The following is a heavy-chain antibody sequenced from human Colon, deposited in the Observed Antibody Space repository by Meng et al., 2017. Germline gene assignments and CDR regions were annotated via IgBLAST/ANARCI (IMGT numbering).Heavy chain of an antibody. CDR1: GYLFSYYA. V-gene: IGHV7-4-1*02. CDR2: SNTKTGNP. CDR3: AREGSDSWIDY. Sequence: QVQLVQSGSELKKPGASVKVTCKTSGYLFSYYAMNWVRQAPGRGLEWRGWSNTKTGNPTYAQAFTGRFVFSLDTSVSTAYLQINDLKADDTAVYYCAREGSDSWIDYWGQGTLVTVSS. D-gene: IGHD6-13*01. J-gene: IGHJ4*02.